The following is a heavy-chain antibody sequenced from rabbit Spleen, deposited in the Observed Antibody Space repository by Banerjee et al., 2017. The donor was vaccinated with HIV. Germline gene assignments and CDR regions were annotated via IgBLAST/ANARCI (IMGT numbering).Heavy chain of an antibody. CDR2: IGTGSGAT. J-gene: IGHJ6*01. D-gene: IGHD2-1*01. V-gene: IGHV1S45*01. Sequence: QEQLVESGGGLVQPEGSLTLTCKASGFDFSSIYWICWVRQAPGKGLEWIGCIGTGSGATGYASWAKGRFTISKTSSTTVTPQMTSLTAADTATYFCARDTDDEYGDWADLYLWGPGTLVTVS. CDR1: GFDFSSIYW. CDR3: ARDTDDEYGDWADLYL.